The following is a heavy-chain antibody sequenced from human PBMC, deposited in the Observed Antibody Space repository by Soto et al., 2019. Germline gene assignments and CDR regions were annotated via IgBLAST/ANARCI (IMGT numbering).Heavy chain of an antibody. V-gene: IGHV4-4*07. J-gene: IGHJ4*02. D-gene: IGHD5-12*01. CDR3: AREGSYSAYNFAHGIQLWSFDF. CDR2: IFSSGST. CDR1: VCFINTFY. Sequence: PSYTLTLINTVSVCFINTFYLRCVRQPARKVLEWIGRIFSSGSTSFNPSLESRVAMSVDTSKNHFSLNLSSVTAADMAVYYCAREGSYSAYNFAHGIQLWSFDFWGQGALVTVSS.